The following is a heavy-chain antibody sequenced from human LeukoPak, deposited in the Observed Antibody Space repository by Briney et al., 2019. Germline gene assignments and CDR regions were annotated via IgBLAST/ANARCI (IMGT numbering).Heavy chain of an antibody. CDR2: IYSGGST. CDR1: GFTVSSNY. J-gene: IGHJ6*04. Sequence: GGSLRLSCAASGFTVSSNYMSWVRQAPGKGLEWVSVIYSGGSTYYADSAKGRFTISRDTAKNTLYLQMNSLTAEETAMYFCARERCIGTSCSRGMDVWGEGTTVTVSS. D-gene: IGHD2-2*01. V-gene: IGHV3-53*01. CDR3: ARERCIGTSCSRGMDV.